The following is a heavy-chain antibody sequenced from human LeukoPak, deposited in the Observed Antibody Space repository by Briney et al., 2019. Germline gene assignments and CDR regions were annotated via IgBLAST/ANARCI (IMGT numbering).Heavy chain of an antibody. CDR1: GGSFSGYY. D-gene: IGHD2-15*01. J-gene: IGHJ5*02. CDR3: ARALGYCSGGSCTRGYNWFDP. CDR2: INHSGST. Sequence: SETLSLTCAVYGGSFSGYYWSWIRQPPGKGLEWIGEINHSGSTNYNPSLKSRVTISVDTSMNQFSLKLSFVTTADTAVYYCARALGYCSGGSCTRGYNWFDPWGQGTLVTVPS. V-gene: IGHV4-34*01.